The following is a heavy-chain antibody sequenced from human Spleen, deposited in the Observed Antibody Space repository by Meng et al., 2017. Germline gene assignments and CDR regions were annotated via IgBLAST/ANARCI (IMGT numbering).Heavy chain of an antibody. V-gene: IGHV3-23*01. D-gene: IGHD3-16*01. CDR2: ISGGGGST. Sequence: GESLKISCAASGFTFSSYGMSWVRQAPGKGLEWVSDISGGGGSTYSADSVKGRFTISRDNSKNTLYLQMNSLRAEDTAVYYCATPHGAFGGVPDAFDIWGQGTMVTVSS. CDR3: ATPHGAFGGVPDAFDI. CDR1: GFTFSSYG. J-gene: IGHJ3*02.